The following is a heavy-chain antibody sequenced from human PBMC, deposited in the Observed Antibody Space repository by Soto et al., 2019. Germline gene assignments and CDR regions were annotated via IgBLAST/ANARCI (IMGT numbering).Heavy chain of an antibody. V-gene: IGHV3-30*18. Sequence: QVQLVESGGGVVQPGRSLRLSCAASGFTFSSYAMYWVRKAPGKGLEWVAVISYDGSNKYYADSVKGRFTISRDNSKNTLYLQMNSLRAEDTAVYYCAKDHHCYVSFRPDHWGQGTLVTVSS. CDR3: AKDHHCYVSFRPDH. D-gene: IGHD2-21*01. J-gene: IGHJ4*02. CDR2: ISYDGSNK. CDR1: GFTFSSYA.